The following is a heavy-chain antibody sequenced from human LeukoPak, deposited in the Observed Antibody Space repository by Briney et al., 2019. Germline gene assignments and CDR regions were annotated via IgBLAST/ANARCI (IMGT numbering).Heavy chain of an antibody. D-gene: IGHD6-13*01. V-gene: IGHV3-30*02. CDR3: ARGLGYSSSVPYYFDY. CDR2: IRYDGNNK. J-gene: IGHJ4*02. CDR1: GFTFSSYG. Sequence: GGSLRLSCAASGFTFSSYGIHWVRQAPGKGLEWVAFIRYDGNNKYYEDSVKGRFTISRDNSKNTLYLQMNSLRAEDTAVYYCARGLGYSSSVPYYFDYWGQGTLVTVSS.